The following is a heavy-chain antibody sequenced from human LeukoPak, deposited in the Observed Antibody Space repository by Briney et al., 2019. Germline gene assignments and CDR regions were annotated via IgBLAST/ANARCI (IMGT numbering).Heavy chain of an antibody. CDR2: IKQGGSEE. CDR1: GFTFSSYW. D-gene: IGHD2-21*02. Sequence: GGSLRLSCAASGFTFSSYWMSWVRRAPGKGLEWVANIKQGGSEEYHVDSVKGRFTISRDNAKNSLYLQMNSLRAEDTAVYYCARDIVVVTAYFDYWGQGTLVTVSS. CDR3: ARDIVVVTAYFDY. V-gene: IGHV3-7*05. J-gene: IGHJ4*02.